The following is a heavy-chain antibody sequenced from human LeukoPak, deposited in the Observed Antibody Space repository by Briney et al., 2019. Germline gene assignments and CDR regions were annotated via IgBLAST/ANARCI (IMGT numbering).Heavy chain of an antibody. J-gene: IGHJ4*02. D-gene: IGHD3-9*01. V-gene: IGHV4-30-4*01. Sequence: SETLSLTCTVSGGSISSGDYYWSWIRQPPGKGLEWIGYIYYSGSTYHNPSLKSRVTISVDTSKNQFSLKLSSVTAADTAVYYCARGYYDILTGPYPYGPDDYWGQGTLVTVSS. CDR2: IYYSGST. CDR1: GGSISSGDYY. CDR3: ARGYYDILTGPYPYGPDDY.